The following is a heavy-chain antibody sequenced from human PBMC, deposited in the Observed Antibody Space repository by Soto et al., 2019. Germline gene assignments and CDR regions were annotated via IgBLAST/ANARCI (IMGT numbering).Heavy chain of an antibody. CDR2: IYYSGST. J-gene: IGHJ6*02. V-gene: IGHV4-59*12. CDR1: GGSISSYY. D-gene: IGHD5-12*01. Sequence: SETLSLTCTVSGGSISSYYWSWIRQPPGKGLEWIGYIYYSGSTNYNPSLKSRVTISVDTSKNQFSLKLTSVTAADTAVYYSVATTMAYYYGMDVWGQGTTVTVSS. CDR3: VATTMAYYYGMDV.